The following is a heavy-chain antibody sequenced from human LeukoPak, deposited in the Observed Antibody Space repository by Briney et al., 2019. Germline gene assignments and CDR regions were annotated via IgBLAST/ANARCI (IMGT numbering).Heavy chain of an antibody. CDR3: ARESAMAGGWAFDI. Sequence: PGGSLRLSCAASGFTFSSYEMNWVRQAPGKGLEWVSYISSSGSTIYYADSVKGRSTISRDNAKNSLYLQMNSLRAEDTAVYYCARESAMAGGWAFDIWGQGTMVTVSS. V-gene: IGHV3-48*03. CDR1: GFTFSSYE. CDR2: ISSSGSTI. D-gene: IGHD5-18*01. J-gene: IGHJ3*02.